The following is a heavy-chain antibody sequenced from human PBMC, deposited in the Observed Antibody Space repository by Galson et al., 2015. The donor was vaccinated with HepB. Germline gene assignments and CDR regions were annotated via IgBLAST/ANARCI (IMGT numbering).Heavy chain of an antibody. D-gene: IGHD2/OR15-2a*01. V-gene: IGHV1-69*01. CDR3: ARELVGGGATFDI. Sequence: PINWVRQAPGQGLEWMGRIIPFSGTTDYAQRFQGRLTLTADESTRTAYMEMASLTSEDTALYYCARELVGGGATFDIWGQGTTVSVSS. J-gene: IGHJ6*02. CDR2: IIPFSGTT. CDR1: P.